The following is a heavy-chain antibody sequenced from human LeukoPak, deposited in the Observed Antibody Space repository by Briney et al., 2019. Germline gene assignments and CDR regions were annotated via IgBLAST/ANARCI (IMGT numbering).Heavy chain of an antibody. CDR3: ARGRNIAARPGLFDI. D-gene: IGHD6-6*01. CDR1: GGTFSSYA. J-gene: IGHJ3*02. CDR2: IIPIFGTA. Sequence: SVKVSCKASGGTFSSYAINWVRQAPGQGLEWMGGIIPIFGTANYAQKFQGRVTMTRDTSISTAYMELSRLRSDDKAVYYCARGRNIAARPGLFDIWGQGTMVTVSS. V-gene: IGHV1-69*05.